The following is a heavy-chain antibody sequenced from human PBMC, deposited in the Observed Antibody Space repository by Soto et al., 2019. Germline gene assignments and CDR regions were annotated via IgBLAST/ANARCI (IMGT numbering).Heavy chain of an antibody. V-gene: IGHV1-2*04. D-gene: IGHD1-26*01. CDR2: INPNSGGT. Sequence: ASVKVSCKASGYAFTGYYMHWVRQAPGQGLEWMGWINPNSGGTNYAQKFQGWVTMARDTSISTAYMELSRLRSDDTAVYYCARAMAYYKNRFDPWGQGTLVTVSS. CDR3: ARAMAYYKNRFDP. J-gene: IGHJ5*02. CDR1: GYAFTGYY.